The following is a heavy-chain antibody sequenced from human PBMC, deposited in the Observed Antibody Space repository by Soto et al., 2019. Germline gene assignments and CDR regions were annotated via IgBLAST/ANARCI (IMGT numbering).Heavy chain of an antibody. D-gene: IGHD4-17*01. CDR2: IYRDGSAT. CDR1: GFTFSYYW. J-gene: IGHJ4*02. V-gene: IGHV3-74*03. CDR3: ARGHFGGFDY. Sequence: EVQLVESGGGLVEPGGSQRLSCAASGFTFSYYWMHWVRQTPEKGLVWVARIYRDGSATTYADSVKDRFTISRDNSKNTLYLQMNSLRADDTAVYYCARGHFGGFDYWGQGTLVTVSS.